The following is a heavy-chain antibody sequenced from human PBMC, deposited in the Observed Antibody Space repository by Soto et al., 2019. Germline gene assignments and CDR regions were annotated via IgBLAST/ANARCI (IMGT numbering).Heavy chain of an antibody. CDR2: IYPGGNT. D-gene: IGHD2-21*01. Sequence: SETLSLTCAVSGGSISSGHYPWTWIRQPPGKGLEWIGYIYPGGNTYYSPSLKSRVTIALDTSKSLVSLRLKSVTAADTAVYYCERLVGVAISTWGQGTLVTVSS. J-gene: IGHJ4*02. CDR3: ERLVGVAIST. V-gene: IGHV4-30-2*01. CDR1: GGSISSGHYP.